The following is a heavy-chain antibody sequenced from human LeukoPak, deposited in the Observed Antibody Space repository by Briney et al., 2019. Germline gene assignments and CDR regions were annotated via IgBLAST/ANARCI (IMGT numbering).Heavy chain of an antibody. V-gene: IGHV3-23*01. J-gene: IGHJ4*02. D-gene: IGHD3-22*01. CDR1: GFTFSSYA. CDR2: ISGSGGST. CDR3: AKYSILWPQTYYYDSSGYYFDY. Sequence: LSGGSLRLSCAASGFTFSSYAMSWVRQAPGKGLEWVSAISGSGGSTYYADSVKGRFTISRDNSKNTLYLQMNSLRAEDTAVYYCAKYSILWPQTYYYDSSGYYFDYWGQGTLVTVSS.